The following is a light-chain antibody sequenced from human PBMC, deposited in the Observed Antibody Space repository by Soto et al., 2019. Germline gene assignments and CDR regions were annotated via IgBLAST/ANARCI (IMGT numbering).Light chain of an antibody. CDR1: SSDVGRYNY. J-gene: IGLJ2*01. Sequence: QSALTQPPSASGSPGQSVTISCTGTSSDVGRYNYVAWYQQHPGKAPKLMIYEVSKRPSGVPDRFSGSKSGNTASLTVSGLQAEDEADYYCTSYAGSNSHVGFGGGTKLTAL. V-gene: IGLV2-8*01. CDR3: TSYAGSNSHVG. CDR2: EVS.